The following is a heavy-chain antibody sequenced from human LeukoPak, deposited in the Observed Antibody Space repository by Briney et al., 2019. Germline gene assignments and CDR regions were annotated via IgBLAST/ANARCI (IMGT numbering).Heavy chain of an antibody. CDR3: ARWLQFSWFDP. Sequence: ASVKVSCKASGYTFTGYYMHWVRRAPGQGLEWMGRINPNSGGTNYAQKFQGRVTMTRDTSISTAYMELSRLRSDDTAVYYCARWLQFSWFDPWGQGTLVTVSS. CDR2: INPNSGGT. CDR1: GYTFTGYY. J-gene: IGHJ5*02. D-gene: IGHD5-24*01. V-gene: IGHV1-2*06.